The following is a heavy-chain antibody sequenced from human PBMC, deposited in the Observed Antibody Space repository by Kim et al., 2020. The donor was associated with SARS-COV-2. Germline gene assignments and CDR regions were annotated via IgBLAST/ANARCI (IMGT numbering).Heavy chain of an antibody. CDR1: GFTFGDYA. CDR2: TRSKAYGGTT. CDR3: TRDRVVRVVTYYYYGMDV. J-gene: IGHJ6*02. V-gene: IGHV3-49*03. Sequence: GGSLRLSCTASGFTFGDYAMSWFRQAPGKGLEWVAFTRSKAYGGTTEYAASVKGRFTISRDDSKSIAYLQMNSLKTEDTAVYYCTRDRVVRVVTYYYYGMDVWGQGTTVTVSS. D-gene: IGHD3-10*01.